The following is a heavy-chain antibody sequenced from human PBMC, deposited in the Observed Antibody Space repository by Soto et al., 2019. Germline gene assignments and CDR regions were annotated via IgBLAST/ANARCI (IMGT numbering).Heavy chain of an antibody. J-gene: IGHJ3*02. D-gene: IGHD2-15*01. V-gene: IGHV4-59*08. CDR1: GGSISSDY. CDR3: ARRDWRIRGYCSGGSCYSGAFDI. Sequence: SETLSLTCTVSGGSISSDYWSWIRQPPGKGLEWIGYIYYSGSTNYNPSLKSRVTISVDTSKNQFSLKLSSVTAAGTAVYYCARRDWRIRGYCSGGSCYSGAFDIWGQGTMVTVSS. CDR2: IYYSGST.